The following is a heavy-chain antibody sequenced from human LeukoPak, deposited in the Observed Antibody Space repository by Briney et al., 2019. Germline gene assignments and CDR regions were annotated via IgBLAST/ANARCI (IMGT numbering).Heavy chain of an antibody. CDR3: ARGREIQLWFSYYYYMDV. CDR2: INPTGGST. D-gene: IGHD5-18*01. Sequence: GASVKVSCKASGYTFTSYYMHWVRPAPGQGLEWMGLINPTGGSTSYAQKFQGRVTITRNTSISTAYMELSSLRSGDTAVYYCARGREIQLWFSYYYYMDVWGKGTTVTVSS. CDR1: GYTFTSYY. J-gene: IGHJ6*03. V-gene: IGHV1-46*01.